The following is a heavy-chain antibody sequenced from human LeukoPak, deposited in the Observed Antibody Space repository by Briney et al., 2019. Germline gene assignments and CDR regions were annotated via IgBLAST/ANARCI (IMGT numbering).Heavy chain of an antibody. D-gene: IGHD3-10*01. J-gene: IGHJ4*02. Sequence: SETLSLTCTVSGGSISSYHWGWIRQPPGKGLVWIGSIYYSATTYYNPSLKSRVTISVDTSKNQFSLKLNSVTAADTAVYYCARGGTIYGSGSYYPSPDNYFDYWGQGTLVPVSS. V-gene: IGHV4-39*07. CDR2: IYYSATT. CDR3: ARGGTIYGSGSYYPSPDNYFDY. CDR1: GGSISSYH.